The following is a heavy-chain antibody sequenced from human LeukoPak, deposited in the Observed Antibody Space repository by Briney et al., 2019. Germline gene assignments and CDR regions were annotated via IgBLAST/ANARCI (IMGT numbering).Heavy chain of an antibody. J-gene: IGHJ4*02. CDR1: GGSISNYY. CDR3: ARGSTNYDFWSGRNYYFDY. CDR2: IFNSGST. V-gene: IGHV4-59*08. D-gene: IGHD3-3*01. Sequence: SETLSLTCTVSGGSISNYYWSWIRQPPGKGLEWIGDIFNSGSTNCNPSLRSRVTISVDTSKNQFSLKLSSVTAADTAVYYCARGSTNYDFWSGRNYYFDYWGQGTLVTVSS.